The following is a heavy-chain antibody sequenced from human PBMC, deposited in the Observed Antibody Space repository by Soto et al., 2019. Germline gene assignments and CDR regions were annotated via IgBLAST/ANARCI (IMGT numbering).Heavy chain of an antibody. J-gene: IGHJ1*01. Sequence: KSSETLSLTCAVYGGSFSGYYWSWIRQPPGKGLEWIGEINHSGSTNYNPSLKSRVTISVDTSKNQFSLKLSSVTAADTAVYYCARLYRVVITTLPAEYFQHWGQGTLVTVSS. CDR1: GGSFSGYY. CDR3: ARLYRVVITTLPAEYFQH. D-gene: IGHD3-22*01. CDR2: INHSGST. V-gene: IGHV4-34*01.